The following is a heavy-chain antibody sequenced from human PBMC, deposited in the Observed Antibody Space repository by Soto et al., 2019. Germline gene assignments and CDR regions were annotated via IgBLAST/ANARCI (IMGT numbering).Heavy chain of an antibody. CDR1: GYSITNGYY. V-gene: IGHV4-38-2*02. J-gene: IGHJ6*02. Sequence: PSETLSLTCAVSGYSITNGYYWGWIRQPPGKGLEWIGSIYHSGNTYYNPSLKSRVTISVDTSKNQFSVRLSSVTAADTAVYYCVREGGTYCSGGSCYSDYYYYAMDVWGQGTTVTVSS. D-gene: IGHD2-15*01. CDR2: IYHSGNT. CDR3: VREGGTYCSGGSCYSDYYYYAMDV.